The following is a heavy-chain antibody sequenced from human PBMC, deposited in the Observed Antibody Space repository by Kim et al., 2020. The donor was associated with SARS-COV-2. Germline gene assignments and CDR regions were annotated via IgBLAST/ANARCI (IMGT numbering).Heavy chain of an antibody. V-gene: IGHV3-64*01. CDR2: ISSNGGST. D-gene: IGHD3-22*01. CDR1: GFTFSSYA. Sequence: GGSLRLSCAASGFTFSSYAMHWVRQAPGKGLEYVSAISSNGGSTYYANSVKGRFTISRDNSKNTLYLQMGSLRAEDMAVYYCAREQYYYDSSGWERYYYYYGMDVWGQGTTVTVSS. J-gene: IGHJ6*02. CDR3: AREQYYYDSSGWERYYYYYGMDV.